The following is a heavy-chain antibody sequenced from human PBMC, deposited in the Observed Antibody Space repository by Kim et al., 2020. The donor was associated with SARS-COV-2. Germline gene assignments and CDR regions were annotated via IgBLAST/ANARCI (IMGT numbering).Heavy chain of an antibody. CDR1: GFTFSSYA. Sequence: GGSLRLSCAASGFTFSSYAMSWVRQAPGKGLEWVSAISGSGGSTYYADSVKGRFTISRDNSKNTLYLQMNSLRAEDTAVYYCAKDSYYDSSGYYGDWGQGTLVTVSS. CDR2: ISGSGGST. V-gene: IGHV3-23*01. D-gene: IGHD3-22*01. CDR3: AKDSYYDSSGYYGD. J-gene: IGHJ4*02.